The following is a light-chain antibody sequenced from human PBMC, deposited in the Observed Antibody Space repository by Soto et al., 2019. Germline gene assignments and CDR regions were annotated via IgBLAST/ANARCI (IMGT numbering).Light chain of an antibody. CDR1: QDISNY. CDR2: DAS. CDR3: QQYDNLPPMIT. V-gene: IGKV1-33*01. J-gene: IGKJ3*01. Sequence: DIQMTQSPSSLSASVGDRVTITCQASQDISNYLNWYQQKPGKAPKLLIYDASNLETGVPSRFSGSGSGTGFTFTISSLQPEDIATYYCQQYDNLPPMITFGPGTKVDIK.